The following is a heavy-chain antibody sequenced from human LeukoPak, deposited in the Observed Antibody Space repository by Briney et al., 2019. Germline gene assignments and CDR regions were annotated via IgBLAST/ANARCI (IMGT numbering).Heavy chain of an antibody. CDR2: ISSNGGST. CDR3: ARAARIGAFDI. D-gene: IGHD5-12*01. CDR1: GFTFSSYA. V-gene: IGHV3-64*01. Sequence: ETLSLTCAASGFTFSSYAMHWVRQAPGKGLEYVSAISSNGGSTYYANSVKGRFTISRDNSKNTLYLQMGSLRAEDMAVYYCARAARIGAFDIWGQGTMVTVSS. J-gene: IGHJ3*02.